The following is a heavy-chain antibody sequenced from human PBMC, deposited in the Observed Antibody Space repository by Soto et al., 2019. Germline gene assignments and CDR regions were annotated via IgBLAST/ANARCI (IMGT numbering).Heavy chain of an antibody. J-gene: IGHJ4*02. CDR1: GGTFHSYT. CDR3: ARVSPNRLRVFDS. CDR2: IIPMLGSA. V-gene: IGHV1-69*13. Sequence: SVKVSCKASGGTFHSYTTRWVRQAPGQGLEWMGGIIPMLGSANYAQKFQGRVSITADEATTTAFMELSRLTSEDSAVYYCARVSPNRLRVFDSWGQGTMVTVSS.